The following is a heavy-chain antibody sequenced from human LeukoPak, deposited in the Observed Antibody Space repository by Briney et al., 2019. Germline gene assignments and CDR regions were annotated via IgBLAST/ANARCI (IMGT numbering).Heavy chain of an antibody. Sequence: ASVKVSCKVSGYTLTELSMHWVRQAPGKGLEWMGGFDPEDGETIYAQKFRGRVTMTEDTSTDTAYMELSSLRSEDTAVYYCATGSITIFGVVIPDYYYYYGMDVWGQGTTVTVSS. CDR3: ATGSITIFGVVIPDYYYYYGMDV. CDR2: FDPEDGET. D-gene: IGHD3-3*01. V-gene: IGHV1-24*01. J-gene: IGHJ6*02. CDR1: GYTLTELS.